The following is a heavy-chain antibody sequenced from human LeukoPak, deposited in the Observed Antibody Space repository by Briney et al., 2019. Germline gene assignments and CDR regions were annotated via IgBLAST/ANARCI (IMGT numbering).Heavy chain of an antibody. J-gene: IGHJ4*02. V-gene: IGHV3-23*01. CDR3: ANAAHYYGSGSYYRS. Sequence: GGALRLSCAASGFTFSSYGMGWVRQAPGKGLEWVSAISGSGGSTYYADSVKGRFTISRDNSKNTLYLQMNSLRAEDTAVYYCANAAHYYGSGSYYRSWGQGTLVTVSS. D-gene: IGHD3-10*01. CDR1: GFTFSSYG. CDR2: ISGSGGST.